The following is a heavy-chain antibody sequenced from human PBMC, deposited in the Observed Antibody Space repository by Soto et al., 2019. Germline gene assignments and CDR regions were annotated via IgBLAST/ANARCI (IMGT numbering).Heavy chain of an antibody. CDR2: IIPILGIA. J-gene: IGHJ5*02. CDR1: GGTFINYT. D-gene: IGHD3-9*01. CDR3: ATELRYFDWLFPNNWFDP. Sequence: QVQLVQSGAEVKKPGSSVKVSCKASGGTFINYTISWVRQAPGQGLEWMGRIIPILGIANYAQKFQSRVTITADKSTSTAYMELSSLRSEDTAVYYCATELRYFDWLFPNNWFDPWGQGTLVTVSS. V-gene: IGHV1-69*02.